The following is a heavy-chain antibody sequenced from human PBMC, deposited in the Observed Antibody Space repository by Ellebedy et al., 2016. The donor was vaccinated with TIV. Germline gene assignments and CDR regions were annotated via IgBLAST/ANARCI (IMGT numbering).Heavy chain of an antibody. J-gene: IGHJ4*02. CDR3: ARGGYSYGYFES. Sequence: AASVKVSCKASGFTFSSYTISWVLQAPGQGPEWMGWISAYNGNISYAQKFQGRVTMTTDTSTSTAFMELRNLRSDDTAVYYCARGGYSYGYFESWGQGALVTVSS. CDR1: GFTFSSYT. D-gene: IGHD5-18*01. V-gene: IGHV1-18*01. CDR2: ISAYNGNI.